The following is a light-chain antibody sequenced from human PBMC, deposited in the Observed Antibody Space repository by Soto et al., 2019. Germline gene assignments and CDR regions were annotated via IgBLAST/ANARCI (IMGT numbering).Light chain of an antibody. CDR3: VLYMGSGIYWV. J-gene: IGLJ3*02. CDR2: NTN. Sequence: QAVVTQEPSFSVSPGGTVTLTCGLSSGSVSTNYYPSWYQQTPGQAPRTLIYNTNTRSSGVPDRFSGSIIGNKAALTITGAQADDESDYYCVLYMGSGIYWVFGGGTKLTVL. CDR1: SGSVSTNYY. V-gene: IGLV8-61*01.